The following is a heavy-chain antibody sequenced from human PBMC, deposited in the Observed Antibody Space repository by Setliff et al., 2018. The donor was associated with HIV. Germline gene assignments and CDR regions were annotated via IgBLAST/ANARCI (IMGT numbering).Heavy chain of an antibody. CDR2: IHDNGRT. CDR3: ARTPEDYDQYFFDR. Sequence: SETLSLTCTVSGDSITTNDYYWGWIRQPPGKGLEWIGIIHDNGRTYFDPSLEGRVTISVDTSKNQFSLKLSSVTAADTAVYYCARTPEDYDQYFFDRWGQGTLVTVSS. V-gene: IGHV4-39*07. D-gene: IGHD3-22*01. J-gene: IGHJ4*02. CDR1: GDSITTNDYY.